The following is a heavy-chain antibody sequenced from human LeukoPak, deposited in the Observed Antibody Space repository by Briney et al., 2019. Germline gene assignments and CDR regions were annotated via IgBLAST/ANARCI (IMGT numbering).Heavy chain of an antibody. CDR3: ARTAGHYFDY. CDR1: GFTFRGYS. CDR2: ITSTSDDM. J-gene: IGHJ4*02. D-gene: IGHD2-21*02. Sequence: GGSLSLSCAASGFTFRGYSMNWVRQFPGKGLEWVSFITSTSDDMLYADSVKGRFTISRDNAKNTLYLQMNSLRAEDTAVYFCARTAGHYFDYWGQGSLLTVSS. V-gene: IGHV3-21*06.